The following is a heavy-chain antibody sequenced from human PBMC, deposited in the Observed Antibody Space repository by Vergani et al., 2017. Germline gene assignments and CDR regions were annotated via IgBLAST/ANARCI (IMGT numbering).Heavy chain of an antibody. CDR3: AGVQELYDFWSGYRVRYYYYMDV. CDR2: INHSGST. Sequence: QVQLQQWGAGLLKPSETLSLTCAVYGGSFSGYYWSWIRQPPGKGLEWSGEINHSGSTNYNPSLKSRVTISVDTSKNQFSLKLSPVTAADTAVYYCAGVQELYDFWSGYRVRYYYYMDVWGKGTTVTVSS. J-gene: IGHJ6*03. CDR1: GGSFSGYY. V-gene: IGHV4-34*01. D-gene: IGHD3-3*01.